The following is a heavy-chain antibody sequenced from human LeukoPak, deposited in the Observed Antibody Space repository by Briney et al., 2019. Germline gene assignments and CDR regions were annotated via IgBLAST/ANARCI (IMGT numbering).Heavy chain of an antibody. CDR2: IYTSGST. J-gene: IGHJ4*02. CDR3: ARADCESGGNCHYFNY. CDR1: GDSISSGTYY. V-gene: IGHV4-61*02. Sequence: SQTLSLTCTVSGDSISSGTYYWSWIRQPAGKGLEWIGRIYTSGSTNYNPPLKSRATISLDTSKNQFSLKLSSVTAADTAVYFCARADCESGGNCHYFNYWGQGTLVTVSS. D-gene: IGHD2-15*01.